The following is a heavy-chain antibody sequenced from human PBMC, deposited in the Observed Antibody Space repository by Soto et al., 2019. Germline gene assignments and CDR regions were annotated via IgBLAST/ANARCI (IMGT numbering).Heavy chain of an antibody. J-gene: IGHJ4*02. Sequence: SETLSLTCTVSGGSISGYYWSWIRQPPGKGLEWIGNIYYSGSTNYNPSLKSRVTISVDTSKNQFSLKLSSVTAADTAVYYCARHQRGRGWLWSQGTLVTVSS. V-gene: IGHV4-59*08. CDR3: ARHQRGRGWL. D-gene: IGHD6-19*01. CDR1: GGSISGYY. CDR2: IYYSGST.